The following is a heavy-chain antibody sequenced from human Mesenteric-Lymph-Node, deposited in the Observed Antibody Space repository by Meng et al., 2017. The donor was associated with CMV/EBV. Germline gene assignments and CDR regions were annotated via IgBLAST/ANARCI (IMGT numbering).Heavy chain of an antibody. CDR1: GFTFSSYA. D-gene: IGHD3-3*01. CDR2: ISGSGGST. CDR3: AKDPYDFWSGQTSGEIYYYYGMDV. J-gene: IGHJ6*02. V-gene: IGHV3-23*01. Sequence: GESLKISCAASGFTFSSYAMSWVRQAPGKGLEWVSAISGSGGSTYYADSVKGRFTISRDNSKNTLYLQMNSLRAEDTAVYYCAKDPYDFWSGQTSGEIYYYYGMDVWGQGTTVTVSS.